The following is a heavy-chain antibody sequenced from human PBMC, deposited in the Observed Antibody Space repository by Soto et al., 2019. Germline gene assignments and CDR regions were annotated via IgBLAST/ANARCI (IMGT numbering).Heavy chain of an antibody. Sequence: GGSLRLSCAASGFTFSSYAMHWVRQAPGKGLEWVAVISYDGSNKYYADSVKGRFTISRDNSKNTLYLQMNSLRAEDTAVYYCARGGVQWERQNYYYYYGMDVWGQGTTVTVSS. CDR2: ISYDGSNK. CDR3: ARGGVQWERQNYYYYYGMDV. J-gene: IGHJ6*02. D-gene: IGHD1-26*01. V-gene: IGHV3-30-3*01. CDR1: GFTFSSYA.